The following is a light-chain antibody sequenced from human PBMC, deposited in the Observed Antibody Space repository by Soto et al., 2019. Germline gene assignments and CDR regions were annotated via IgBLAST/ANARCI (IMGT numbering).Light chain of an antibody. V-gene: IGKV3-15*01. J-gene: IGKJ1*01. Sequence: EIVLTQSPATLSVSPVERATLSCSSSQSVSRDLAWYQQKPGQAPRLLIYGASTRAPSIPARFSGSGSGTDFTLTISSLQSEDFAVYYCQQYDKWPTWTFGQGTKVDIK. CDR2: GAS. CDR1: QSVSRD. CDR3: QQYDKWPTWT.